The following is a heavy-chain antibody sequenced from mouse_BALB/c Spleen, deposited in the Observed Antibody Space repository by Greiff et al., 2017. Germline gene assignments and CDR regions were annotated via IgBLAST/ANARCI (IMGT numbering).Heavy chain of an antibody. D-gene: IGHD4-1*01. CDR1: GYTFTSYW. CDR2: IVPSDSYT. Sequence: QVQLKQPGAELVKPGASVKLSCKASGYTFTSYWMHWVKQRPGQGLGWIGEIVPSDSYTNYNQKFKGKATLTVDKSSSTAYMQLSSLTSEDSAVYYGARRVTGTRPWSYAMDYWGQGTSVTVSS. CDR3: ARRVTGTRPWSYAMDY. J-gene: IGHJ4*01. V-gene: IGHV1-69*02.